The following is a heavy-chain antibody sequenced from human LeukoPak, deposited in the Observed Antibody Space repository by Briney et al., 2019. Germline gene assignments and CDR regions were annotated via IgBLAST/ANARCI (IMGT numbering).Heavy chain of an antibody. D-gene: IGHD1-14*01. CDR2: MNPNSGNT. Sequence: ASVKVACKASGYTFTSYDINWVRQATGQGIEWMGWMNPNSGNTGYAQKFQGRVTMTRNTSISTAYMELSSLRSEDTAVYYCARERPGSTDYFDYWGQGTLVTVSS. CDR1: GYTFTSYD. CDR3: ARERPGSTDYFDY. J-gene: IGHJ4*02. V-gene: IGHV1-8*01.